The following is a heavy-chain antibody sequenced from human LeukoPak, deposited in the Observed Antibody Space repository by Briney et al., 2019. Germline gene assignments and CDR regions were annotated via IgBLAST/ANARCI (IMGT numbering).Heavy chain of an antibody. CDR3: AGVYDNSIDV. CDR2: IYYSGST. D-gene: IGHD3-22*01. CDR1: GGSISSYY. V-gene: IGHV4-59*01. Sequence: KPSETLSLTCTVSGGSISSYYWSWIRQPPGKGLEWIGYIYYSGSTNYNPSLKSRVTISVDTSKNQFSLKLSSVTAADTAVYYCAGVYDNSIDVWGKGTTVTISS. J-gene: IGHJ6*03.